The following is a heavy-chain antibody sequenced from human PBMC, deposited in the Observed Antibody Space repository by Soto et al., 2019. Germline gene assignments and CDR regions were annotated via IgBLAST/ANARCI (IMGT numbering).Heavy chain of an antibody. CDR3: ARDFRESITYYDILTGYYAPYYFDY. J-gene: IGHJ4*02. V-gene: IGHV1-69*13. CDR2: IIPIFGTA. CDR1: GGTFSSYA. D-gene: IGHD3-9*01. Sequence: ASVKVSCKASGGTFSSYAISWVRQAPGQGLEWMGGIIPIFGTANYAQKFQGRVTITADESTSTAYMDLSSLRSEDTAVYYCARDFRESITYYDILTGYYAPYYFDYWGQGTLVTVSS.